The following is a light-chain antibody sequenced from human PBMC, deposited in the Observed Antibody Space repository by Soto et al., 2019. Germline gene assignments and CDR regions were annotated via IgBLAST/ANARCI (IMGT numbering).Light chain of an antibody. CDR1: SSDVGNYNL. V-gene: IGLV2-23*02. Sequence: QSALTQPASVSGSPGQSITISCTGTSSDVGNYNLVSWYQQYAVKAPKLILYEVNKRPSGVSNRSSGSKSGITASLTISGLQAEDEADYYCCSCAVSGTLFGGGTKLTVL. CDR2: EVN. CDR3: CSCAVSGTL. J-gene: IGLJ2*01.